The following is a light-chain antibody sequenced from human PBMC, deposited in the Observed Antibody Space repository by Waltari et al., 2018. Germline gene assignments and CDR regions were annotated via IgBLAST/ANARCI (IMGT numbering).Light chain of an antibody. CDR1: SSDVGGYNY. CDR3: CSYAGSYPVV. Sequence: QSALTQPRSVSGSPGQSVTISCTGTSSDVGGYNYVSWSQQHPGKAPKLMIYDVRKLPSGVPDRFSGSKSGNTASLTISGLQAEDEADYYCCSYAGSYPVVFGGGTKLTVL. CDR2: DVR. J-gene: IGLJ2*01. V-gene: IGLV2-11*01.